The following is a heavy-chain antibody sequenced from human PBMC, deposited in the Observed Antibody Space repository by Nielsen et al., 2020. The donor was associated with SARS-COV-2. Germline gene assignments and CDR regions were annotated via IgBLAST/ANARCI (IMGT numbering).Heavy chain of an antibody. Sequence: ASVKVSCKASGYTFTAYAIHWVRLDPGQRLEWMGWINSDSGNTKYSQKFRGRVTITRDTSASTAYMELSGLSSEDTAVYYCARSRGCSATSCFFDYWGQGALVTVSS. J-gene: IGHJ4*02. CDR1: GYTFTAYA. D-gene: IGHD2-2*01. CDR3: ARSRGCSATSCFFDY. CDR2: INSDSGNT. V-gene: IGHV1-3*04.